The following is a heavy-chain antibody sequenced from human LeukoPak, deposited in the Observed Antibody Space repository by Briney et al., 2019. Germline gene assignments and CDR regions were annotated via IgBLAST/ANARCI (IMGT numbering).Heavy chain of an antibody. CDR3: ASHKDYGDYYYFDY. CDR1: GFTFTSYG. CDR2: ISTYSGNT. V-gene: IGHV1-18*01. J-gene: IGHJ4*02. D-gene: IGHD4-17*01. Sequence: GASVKVSCKXSGFTFTSYGISWVRQAPGQGLEGMGWISTYSGNTNYAQSLQGRVTMTTDTSTKTVYLELRSLGSDDTAVYYCASHKDYGDYYYFDYWGQGTLVTVSS.